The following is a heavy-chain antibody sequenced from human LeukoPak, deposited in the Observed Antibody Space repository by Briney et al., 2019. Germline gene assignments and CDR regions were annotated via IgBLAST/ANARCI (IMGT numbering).Heavy chain of an antibody. CDR2: IHYSGST. Sequence: PSETLSLTCTVSGGSISSYYWSWIRQPPGKGLEWIGYIHYSGSTNNHPSLESRVTISVDTSKNQFSLKLSSVTAADTAVYYCARAVGTAATLWGQGALVTVSS. CDR3: ARAVGTAATL. CDR1: GGSISSYY. D-gene: IGHD2-15*01. J-gene: IGHJ4*02. V-gene: IGHV4-59*01.